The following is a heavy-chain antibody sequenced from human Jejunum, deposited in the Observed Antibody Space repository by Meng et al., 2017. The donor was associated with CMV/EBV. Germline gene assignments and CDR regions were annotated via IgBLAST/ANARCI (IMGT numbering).Heavy chain of an antibody. D-gene: IGHD5-24*01. CDR3: ARRGDDYNDEAFDV. CDR2: IIPILGTP. Sequence: SGGTFSTYNIKWVRQAPGQGLEWMGRIIPILGTPNYAQKFQGRLTITADKSTSTAYMELSSLRSEDTAVYYCARRGDDYNDEAFDVWGQGTMVTVSS. CDR1: GGTFSTYN. V-gene: IGHV1-69*08. J-gene: IGHJ3*01.